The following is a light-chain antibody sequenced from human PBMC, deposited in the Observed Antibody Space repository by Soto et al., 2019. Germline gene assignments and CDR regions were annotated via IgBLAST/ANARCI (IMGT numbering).Light chain of an antibody. CDR3: QQYSKWPLS. Sequence: EMLMTQSPATLSVSPGERATLSCRASQSVSNNLAWYQQKPGQAPRLLIYGASTRATGIPARFSGSGSGTEFTLTIXSLXXXXXXVYYCQQYSKWPLSFGPGTKVDNK. V-gene: IGKV3-15*01. J-gene: IGKJ3*01. CDR1: QSVSNN. CDR2: GAS.